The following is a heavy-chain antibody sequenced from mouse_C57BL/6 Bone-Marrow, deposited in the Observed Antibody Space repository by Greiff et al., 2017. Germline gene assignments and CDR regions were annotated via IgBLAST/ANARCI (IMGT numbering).Heavy chain of an antibody. J-gene: IGHJ2*01. CDR3: ARGGRVRPPFDY. V-gene: IGHV1-69*01. D-gene: IGHD2-14*01. CDR1: GYTFTSYW. CDR2: IDPSDSYT. Sequence: QVQLQQPGAELVMPGASVKLSCKASGYTFTSYWMHWVKQRPGQGLEWLGEIDPSDSYTNYNQQFKGKSTLTVDKSSSTAYMQLSSLTSEDSAVYYCARGGRVRPPFDYWGQGTTLTVSS.